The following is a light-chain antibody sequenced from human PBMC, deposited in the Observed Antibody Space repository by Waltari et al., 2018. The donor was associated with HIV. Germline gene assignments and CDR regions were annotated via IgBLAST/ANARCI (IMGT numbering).Light chain of an antibody. V-gene: IGKV3-20*01. Sequence: EVVLTQSPDILSLSPGERASLSCRASQSVGPNYLVWYQQRPGQAPRLLIYAATARATGIPDRFSGSGSGTDFTLTISSLEPEDCALYYCQQYSSSPTFGQGTRVEI. J-gene: IGKJ1*01. CDR1: QSVGPNY. CDR3: QQYSSSPT. CDR2: AAT.